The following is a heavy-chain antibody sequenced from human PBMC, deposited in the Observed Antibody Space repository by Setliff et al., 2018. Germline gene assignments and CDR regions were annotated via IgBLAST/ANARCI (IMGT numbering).Heavy chain of an antibody. V-gene: IGHV4-34*01. D-gene: IGHD3-3*01. CDR3: ARGFTIFGVVMCYFDY. CDR1: GGSFSGYY. Sequence: SETLSLTCAVYGGSFSGYYWSWIRQPPGKGLEWIGEINHSGSTNYNPSLKSRVTISVDTSKNQFSLKLSSVTAADTAVYYCARGFTIFGVVMCYFDYWGQGTLVTVLL. J-gene: IGHJ4*02. CDR2: INHSGST.